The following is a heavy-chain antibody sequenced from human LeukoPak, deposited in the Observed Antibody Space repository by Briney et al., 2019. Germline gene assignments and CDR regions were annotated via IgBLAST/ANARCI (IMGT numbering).Heavy chain of an antibody. CDR1: GGSISSSSHN. J-gene: IGHJ3*02. V-gene: IGHV4-39*01. D-gene: IGHD3-3*01. Sequence: PSETLSLTCIVSGGSISSSSHNWGWIRQPPGKGLEWIGSIYYTGTTYYNPSLKSRLTISVDTSKNQFSLKLSSVTAADTAVYYCAIYTIFGVVIPPPRAFDIWGQGTMVTVSS. CDR2: IYYTGTT. CDR3: AIYTIFGVVIPPPRAFDI.